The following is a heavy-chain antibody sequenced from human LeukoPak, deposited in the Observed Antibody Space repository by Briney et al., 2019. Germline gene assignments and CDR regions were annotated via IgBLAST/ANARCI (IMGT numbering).Heavy chain of an antibody. CDR2: LKQDGSQT. CDR3: ARGGTYDI. Sequence: GSLRLSCVASGFTFSMYWMTWFRQAPGKGLEWVANLKQDGSQTNYVDSVKGRFTISRDNAKKSLYLQMNSLRGEDTAVYYCARGGTYDIWGQGTRVTVSS. CDR1: GFTFSMYW. J-gene: IGHJ3*02. V-gene: IGHV3-7*01.